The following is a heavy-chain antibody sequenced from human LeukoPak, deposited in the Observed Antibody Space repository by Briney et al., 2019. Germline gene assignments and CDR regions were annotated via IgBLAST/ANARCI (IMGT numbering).Heavy chain of an antibody. CDR3: ARAGQQLAVSYFDY. Sequence: SETLSLTCAVYGGSFGGYYWSWIRQPPGKGLEWIGEINHSGSTNYNPSLKSRVTISVDTSKNQFSLKLSSVTAADTAVYYCARAGQQLAVSYFDYWGQGTLVTVSS. CDR2: INHSGST. D-gene: IGHD6-13*01. J-gene: IGHJ4*02. V-gene: IGHV4-34*01. CDR1: GGSFGGYY.